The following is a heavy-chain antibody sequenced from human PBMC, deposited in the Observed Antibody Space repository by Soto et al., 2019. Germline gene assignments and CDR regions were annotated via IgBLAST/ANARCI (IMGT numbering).Heavy chain of an antibody. J-gene: IGHJ4*02. CDR2: IYYSGST. CDR3: ARGATMTAFDY. D-gene: IGHD2-21*02. Sequence: PSETLSLTCTVSGGPISSGGYYWSWIRQHPGKGLEWIGYIYYSGSTYYNPSLKSRVTISVDTSKNQFSLKLSSVTAADTAVYYCARGATMTAFDYWGQGTLVTVSS. CDR1: GGPISSGGYY. V-gene: IGHV4-31*03.